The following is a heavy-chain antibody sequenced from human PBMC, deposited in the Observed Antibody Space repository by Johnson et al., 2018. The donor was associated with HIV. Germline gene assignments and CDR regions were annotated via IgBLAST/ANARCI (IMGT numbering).Heavy chain of an antibody. CDR3: ARAASDAFDI. J-gene: IGHJ3*02. V-gene: IGHV3-23*04. CDR2: ISGSGGST. Sequence: VQLVESGGGLVQPGGSLRISCATSGFTFSNYAMSWVRQAPGKGLEWVSGISGSGGSTYYADSETGRFTISRDNSKNTLYLHMNSLRAEDTAVYYCARAASDAFDIWGQGTMVTVSS. CDR1: GFTFSNYA.